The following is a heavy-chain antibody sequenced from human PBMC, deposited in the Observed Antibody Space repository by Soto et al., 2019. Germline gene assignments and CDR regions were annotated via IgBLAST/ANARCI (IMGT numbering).Heavy chain of an antibody. CDR3: VRVAFNNHYVFDY. J-gene: IGHJ4*02. Sequence: QVQLVKSGAEVKKPGASVKVSCKASGYTFNAYYIHWVRQAPGQGLEWMGWINTNSDVTSYAQSFQVRVTMTRDMPYTTAYVELTRLRSDDTAVNYCVRVAFNNHYVFDYWGQGTLINVSS. V-gene: IGHV1-2*02. CDR1: GYTFNAYY. D-gene: IGHD3-16*01. CDR2: INTNSDVT.